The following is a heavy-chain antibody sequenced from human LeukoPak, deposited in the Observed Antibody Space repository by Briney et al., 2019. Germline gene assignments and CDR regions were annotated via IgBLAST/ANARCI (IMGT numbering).Heavy chain of an antibody. CDR3: ARAGRLGYSSSWYDY. CDR2: IYYSGST. CDR1: GGSISSCY. Sequence: SETLSLTCTVSGGSISSCYWSWIRQPPAKGEEGIGCIYYSGSTNYNPSLKSRVTISVDTSKHQFSLKLSSLTAADTAVYYCARAGRLGYSSSWYDYWGQGPLVTVSS. J-gene: IGHJ4*02. V-gene: IGHV4-59*01. D-gene: IGHD6-13*01.